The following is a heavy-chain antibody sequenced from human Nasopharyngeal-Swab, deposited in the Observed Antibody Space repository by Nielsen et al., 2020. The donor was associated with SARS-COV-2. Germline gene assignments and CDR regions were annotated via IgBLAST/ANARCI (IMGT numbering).Heavy chain of an antibody. V-gene: IGHV4-38-2*01. CDR3: ARHAAGEYQLTYYFDY. Sequence: SETLSLTCAVSGYSISSGYYWGWIRQPPGKGLEWIGSIYHSGSTCYNPSLKSRVTISVDTSKNQFSLKLSSVTAADTAVYYCARHAAGEYQLTYYFDYWGQGTLVTVSS. CDR1: GYSISSGYY. CDR2: IYHSGST. D-gene: IGHD2-2*01. J-gene: IGHJ4*02.